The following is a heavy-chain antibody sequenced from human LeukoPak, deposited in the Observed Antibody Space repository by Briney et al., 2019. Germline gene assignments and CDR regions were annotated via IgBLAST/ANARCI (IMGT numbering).Heavy chain of an antibody. Sequence: PSGTLSLTCVVSGGSVSSSKWWSWVRQPPGKGLEWIGQVYHDGGTKYNPSLKSRVTILVDKSKNQFSLKLSSVTAADTAVHFCASQYGSGHYHFDYWGQGTLVFVSP. D-gene: IGHD3-10*01. V-gene: IGHV4-4*02. CDR2: VYHDGGT. J-gene: IGHJ4*02. CDR3: ASQYGSGHYHFDY. CDR1: GGSVSSSKW.